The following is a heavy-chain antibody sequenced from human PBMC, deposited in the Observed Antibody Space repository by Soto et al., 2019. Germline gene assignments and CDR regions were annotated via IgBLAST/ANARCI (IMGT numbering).Heavy chain of an antibody. CDR1: GGTFNSFG. D-gene: IGHD7-27*01. CDR2: IIPVFGKT. CDR3: AIEVWGRGGYYLDS. V-gene: IGHV1-69*01. Sequence: QVHVVQSGAEVKKPGSSVKVICKAFGGTFNSFGINWVRQAPGQGLEWMGGIIPVFGKTKYAQKFRDRVTLAADGSTSTSYMELSSLTSDDTAVYYCAIEVWGRGGYYLDSWGQGTLVTVSS. J-gene: IGHJ4*02.